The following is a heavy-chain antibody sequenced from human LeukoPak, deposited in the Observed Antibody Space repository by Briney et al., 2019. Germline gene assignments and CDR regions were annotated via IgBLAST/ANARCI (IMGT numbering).Heavy chain of an antibody. D-gene: IGHD4-17*01. Sequence: GGSLRLSCAASGLTFSNYAMTWVRQAPGKGLEWVSSIIVSGSRTYYADSVKGRFTISRDNSKNTLYLQMNSLRADDTALYYCSKDPNGDYIGAFDMWGPGTLVTVSS. J-gene: IGHJ3*02. CDR3: SKDPNGDYIGAFDM. CDR2: IIVSGSRT. CDR1: GLTFSNYA. V-gene: IGHV3-23*01.